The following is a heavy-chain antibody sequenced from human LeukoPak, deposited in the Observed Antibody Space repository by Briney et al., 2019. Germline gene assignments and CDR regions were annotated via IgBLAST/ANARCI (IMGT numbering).Heavy chain of an antibody. J-gene: IGHJ4*02. CDR1: GGSIRSYY. Sequence: PSETLSLTCTVSGGSIRSYYWSWIRQPPGKGLEWIGSIYYSGSTNYNPSLKSRVTISVDTSKNQFSLRLSSVTAADTAVYYCARRRYYDSSGYYYYFDFWGQGTLVTVSS. CDR3: ARRRYYDSSGYYYYFDF. D-gene: IGHD3-22*01. V-gene: IGHV4-59*08. CDR2: IYYSGST.